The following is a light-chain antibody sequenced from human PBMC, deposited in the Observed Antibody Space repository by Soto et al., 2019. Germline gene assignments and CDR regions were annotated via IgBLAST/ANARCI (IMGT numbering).Light chain of an antibody. CDR1: QTISSW. CDR2: KAS. V-gene: IGKV1-5*03. Sequence: DIQKTQSPSTLSGSVGDRVTITCRASQTISSWLAWYQQKPGTAPKPLIYKASTLKSGVPSRFIGSGSGTEFTLTISSLQPDDFAAYYCQHYNSYAEGFGQGTK. J-gene: IGKJ1*01. CDR3: QHYNSYAEG.